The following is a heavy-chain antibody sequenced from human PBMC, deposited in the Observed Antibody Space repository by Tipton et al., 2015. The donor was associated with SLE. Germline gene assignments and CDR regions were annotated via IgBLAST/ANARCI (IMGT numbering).Heavy chain of an antibody. D-gene: IGHD3-10*01. V-gene: IGHV1-18*01. J-gene: IGHJ3*02. CDR2: ISPYNGNT. CDR3: GGEKRNGSGSPSDI. Sequence: QSGAEVKKPGASVKVSCKASGYTFTSYGISWVRQAPGQGLEWMGWISPYNGNTNYAQKLQGRVTMTTDTSTSTAYLELRSLRSDDTAGYYCGGEKRNGSGSPSDIWGQGTMVTVSS. CDR1: GYTFTSYG.